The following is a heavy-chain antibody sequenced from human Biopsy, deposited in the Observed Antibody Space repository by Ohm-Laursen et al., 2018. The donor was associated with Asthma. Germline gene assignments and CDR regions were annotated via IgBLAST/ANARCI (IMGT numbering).Heavy chain of an antibody. J-gene: IGHJ4*02. V-gene: IGHV1-24*01. CDR3: ASDFPKDYVRYNFQF. D-gene: IGHD4-17*01. Sequence: SSVKVSCKITGYSLTDLSMHWVRQAPGQGLEWMGGHDHEEGGTVNARRFQGRVTMTEDTSTDTAYMELSSLSSGDTAVYYCASDFPKDYVRYNFQFWGQGTLVTVSS. CDR2: HDHEEGGT. CDR1: GYSLTDLS.